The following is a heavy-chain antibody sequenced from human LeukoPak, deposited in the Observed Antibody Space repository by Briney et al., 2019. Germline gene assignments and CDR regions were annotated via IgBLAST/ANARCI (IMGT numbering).Heavy chain of an antibody. CDR1: GGSFSDYY. CDR3: AKTLSGYDVLDY. J-gene: IGHJ4*02. D-gene: IGHD5-12*01. V-gene: IGHV4-34*01. CDR2: INHSGGT. Sequence: PSETLSLTCAVYGGSFSDYYWSWIRQSPGKGLEWIGEINHSGGTNYNPSLKSRVTISVDTSKNQFSLRLSSVTAADTAVYYCAKTLSGYDVLDYWGQGTLVTVSS.